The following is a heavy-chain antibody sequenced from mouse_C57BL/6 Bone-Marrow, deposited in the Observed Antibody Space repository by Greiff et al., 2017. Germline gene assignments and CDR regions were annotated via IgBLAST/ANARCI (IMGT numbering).Heavy chain of an antibody. D-gene: IGHD1-1*01. CDR3: VSDITTVVATGFDY. J-gene: IGHJ2*01. Sequence: EVQLVESGGGLVQPKGSLKLSCAASGFSFNTYAMNWVRQAPGKGLEWVARIRSKSNNYATYYADSVKDSFTISRDDSESMLYLQMNNLKTEDTAMYYCVSDITTVVATGFDYWGQGTTLTVAS. CDR1: GFSFNTYA. V-gene: IGHV10-1*01. CDR2: IRSKSNNYAT.